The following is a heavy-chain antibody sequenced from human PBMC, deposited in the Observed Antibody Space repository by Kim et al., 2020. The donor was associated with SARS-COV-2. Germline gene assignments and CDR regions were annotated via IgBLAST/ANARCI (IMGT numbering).Heavy chain of an antibody. Sequence: GGSLRLSCSASGFTFSSYGMHWVRQAPGKGLEYVSAVTYNGGSTYYADSVKGRFTISRDNSKNTLYLQMSSLRAEDTAVYYCVNRGSSGWYGLYWGQGTLVTVSS. CDR2: VTYNGGST. J-gene: IGHJ4*02. D-gene: IGHD6-19*01. V-gene: IGHV3-64D*09. CDR3: VNRGSSGWYGLY. CDR1: GFTFSSYG.